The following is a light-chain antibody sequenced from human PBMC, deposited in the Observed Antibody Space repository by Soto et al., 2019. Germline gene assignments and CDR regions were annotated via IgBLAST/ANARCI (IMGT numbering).Light chain of an antibody. CDR2: KVS. J-gene: IGKJ1*01. CDR3: MQGTHWPWT. V-gene: IGKV2-30*02. Sequence: DVVMPQSPLSLPVTLGQPASISCRSSQSLIHSDGNTYLNWFQQRPGQSPRRLIYKVSDRDSGVPERLSGSGSVTDSTLKISRVEAEDVGVYYCMQGTHWPWTFGQGTEVEIK. CDR1: QSLIHSDGNTY.